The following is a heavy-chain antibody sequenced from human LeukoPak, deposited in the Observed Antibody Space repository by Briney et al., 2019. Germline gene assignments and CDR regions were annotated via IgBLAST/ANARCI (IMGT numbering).Heavy chain of an antibody. V-gene: IGHV4-34*01. J-gene: IGHJ4*02. Sequence: PSETLSLTCAVYGGSFSGYYWSWIRQPPRKGLEWIGEINHSGSTNYNPSLKSRVTISVDTSKNQFSLKLSSVTAADTAAYYCARFGSGWYYFDHWGQGTLVTVSS. CDR1: GGSFSGYY. D-gene: IGHD6-19*01. CDR2: INHSGST. CDR3: ARFGSGWYYFDH.